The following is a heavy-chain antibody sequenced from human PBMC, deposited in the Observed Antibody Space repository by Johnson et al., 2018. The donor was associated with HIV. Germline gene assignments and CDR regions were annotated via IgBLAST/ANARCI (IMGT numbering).Heavy chain of an antibody. Sequence: QVQLVESGGGVVQPGTSLRLSCEGSGLSLSAYGLHWVRQAPGKGLEWVAVIWPDGSNRYYSDSVKGRFTISRDNSKNTLYLQMNSLRAEDTAVYYCASYYNFGSDLMGISFDIWGQGTMVTVSS. CDR2: IWPDGSNR. D-gene: IGHD3-3*01. J-gene: IGHJ3*02. V-gene: IGHV3-33*01. CDR1: GLSLSAYG. CDR3: ASYYNFGSDLMGISFDI.